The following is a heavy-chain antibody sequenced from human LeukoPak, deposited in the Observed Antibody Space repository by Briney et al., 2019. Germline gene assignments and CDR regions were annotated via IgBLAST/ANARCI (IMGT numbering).Heavy chain of an antibody. CDR1: GFTVTSIY. CDR2: IYTGGST. Sequence: GGSLRLSCAGSGFTVTSIYVSWVRQAPGKGLEWVSFIYTGGSTDYADSVKGRFTISRDNSKNTVYLQMNSLSAADTAVDYCAKSPWYSRSFDYWGQRTLVSVSS. D-gene: IGHD6-13*01. J-gene: IGHJ4*02. CDR3: AKSPWYSRSFDY. V-gene: IGHV3-66*01.